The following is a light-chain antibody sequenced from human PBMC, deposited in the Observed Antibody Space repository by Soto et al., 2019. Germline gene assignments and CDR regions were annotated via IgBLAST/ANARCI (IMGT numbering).Light chain of an antibody. CDR3: CSYAGSSTYV. CDR1: SSDVGSYNL. Sequence: QSALTQPASVSGSPGQSITISCTGTSSDVGSYNLVSWYQQHPGKAPKVMIYEGNKRPSGVSHRFSGSKSGNTASLTISGLQAEDEADYYCCSYAGSSTYVFGTGTKLTVL. CDR2: EGN. V-gene: IGLV2-23*01. J-gene: IGLJ1*01.